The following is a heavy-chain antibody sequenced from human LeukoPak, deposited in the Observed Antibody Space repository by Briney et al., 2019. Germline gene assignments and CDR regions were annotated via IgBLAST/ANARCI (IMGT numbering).Heavy chain of an antibody. V-gene: IGHV3-23*01. D-gene: IGHD3-3*01. CDR1: GFTFNSYA. J-gene: IGHJ4*02. Sequence: PGGSLRLSCAASGFTFNSYAMSWVRQAPGKGLEWVSAISGSGGSTYYADSVKGRFTISRDNSKNTLYLQMNSLRAEDTAVYYCAKVLSPSYYDFWSGYPLDYWGQGTLVTVSS. CDR2: ISGSGGST. CDR3: AKVLSPSYYDFWSGYPLDY.